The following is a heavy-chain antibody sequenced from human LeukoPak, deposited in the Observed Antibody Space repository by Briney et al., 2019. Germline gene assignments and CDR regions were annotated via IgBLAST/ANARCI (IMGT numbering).Heavy chain of an antibody. CDR1: GGSISSYY. CDR2: VYYSGST. CDR3: AREPNDYRHFDF. D-gene: IGHD3-16*01. V-gene: IGHV4-59*01. Sequence: SETLSLTCTVSGGSISSYYWSWIRQPPGKGLEWIGYVYYSGSTSYNPSLKSRVTISVDASKNQVSLKLNSVTAADTAVYYCAREPNDYRHFDFWGQGTLVTVSS. J-gene: IGHJ4*02.